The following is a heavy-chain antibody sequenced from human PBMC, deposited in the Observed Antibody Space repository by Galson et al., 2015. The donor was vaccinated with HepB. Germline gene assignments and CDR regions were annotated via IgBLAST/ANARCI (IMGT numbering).Heavy chain of an antibody. V-gene: IGHV1-18*01. CDR2: ISAYNGNT. CDR1: GYTFTSYG. CDR3: ARYHTSGMVATGKTIDY. D-gene: IGHD5-12*01. Sequence: SVKVSCKASGYTFTSYGISWVRQAPGQGLEWMGWISAYNGNTNYAQKLQGRATMTTDTSTSTAYMELRSLRSDDTAVYYCARYHTSGMVATGKTIDYWGQGTLVTVSS. J-gene: IGHJ4*02.